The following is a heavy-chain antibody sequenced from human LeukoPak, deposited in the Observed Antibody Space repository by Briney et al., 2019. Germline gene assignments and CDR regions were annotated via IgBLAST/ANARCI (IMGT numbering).Heavy chain of an antibody. CDR3: ARAELRGDYFDY. D-gene: IGHD1-26*01. CDR2: IFYSGST. CDR1: GGSISTSNYY. Sequence: PSETLSLTCTVSGGSISTSNYYWGWIRQPPGKGLEWIGNIFYSGSTYYSPSLRSRVTISLDTSRNQFSLKLSSVTAADTAVYYCARAELRGDYFDYWGQGTLVTVSS. J-gene: IGHJ4*02. V-gene: IGHV4-39*07.